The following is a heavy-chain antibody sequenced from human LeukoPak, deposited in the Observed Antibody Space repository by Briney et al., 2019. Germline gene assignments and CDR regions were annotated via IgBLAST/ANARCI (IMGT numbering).Heavy chain of an antibody. D-gene: IGHD6-19*01. CDR3: AKDQTVAGTYDS. Sequence: GGSLRLSCVASGFSFNTNAMTWVRQAPGKGLEGVSTLSGRGDSTFYADSVKGRFTISRDKSENTLHLQMNSLRAEDTAIYYCAKDQTVAGTYDSWGRGTLVIVSS. CDR1: GFSFNTNA. V-gene: IGHV3-23*01. J-gene: IGHJ4*02. CDR2: LSGRGDST.